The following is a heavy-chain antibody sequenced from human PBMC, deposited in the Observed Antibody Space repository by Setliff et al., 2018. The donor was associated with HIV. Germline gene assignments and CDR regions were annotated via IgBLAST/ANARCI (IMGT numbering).Heavy chain of an antibody. J-gene: IGHJ5*02. Sequence: SETLSLTCTLSGGSFGDYHWSWIRQPAGRGLEWIGRIFRSGTTDYKFSLKSRVTISIDTSRNQFSLGLTSVTAEDTAVYYCARDRHYSGLGSYGPWGPGTLVTVS. V-gene: IGHV4-4*07. CDR2: IFRSGTT. CDR1: GGSFGDYH. D-gene: IGHD3-10*01. CDR3: ARDRHYSGLGSYGP.